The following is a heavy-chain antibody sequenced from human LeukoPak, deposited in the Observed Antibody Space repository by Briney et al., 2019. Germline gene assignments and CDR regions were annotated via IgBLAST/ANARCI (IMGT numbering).Heavy chain of an antibody. J-gene: IGHJ6*03. CDR1: GFTFSSYD. Sequence: GGSLRLSCAASGFTFSSYDMYWVRQAPGKGLEWVAFIRYDGSNKFYVDSVKGRFTISRDNSKNTLYLQMNSLKTEDTAVYYCTTANHIAATLYYYYYMDVWGKGTTVTVSS. CDR3: TTANHIAATLYYYYYMDV. CDR2: IRYDGSNK. D-gene: IGHD2-15*01. V-gene: IGHV3-30*02.